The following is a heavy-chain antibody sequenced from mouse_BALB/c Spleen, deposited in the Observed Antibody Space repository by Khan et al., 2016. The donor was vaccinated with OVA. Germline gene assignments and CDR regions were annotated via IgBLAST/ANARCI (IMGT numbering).Heavy chain of an antibody. Sequence: VQLQQSGPELVKPGASVKMSCKASGYTFTSYVIHWVKQKPGQGLEWIGYIYPYNGDTNSNEKFKGKATLTSDKSSSTAYMELSSLTSEDSAVCYCARDYGYDVYLDYWGQGTTLTVSS. CDR3: ARDYGYDVYLDY. J-gene: IGHJ2*01. V-gene: IGHV1S136*01. CDR2: IYPYNGDT. CDR1: GYTFTSYV. D-gene: IGHD2-2*01.